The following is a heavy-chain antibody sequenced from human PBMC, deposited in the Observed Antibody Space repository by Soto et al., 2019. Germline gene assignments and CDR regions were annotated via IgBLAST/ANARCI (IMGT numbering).Heavy chain of an antibody. V-gene: IGHV2-5*02. CDR1: GFSLTNSGVG. J-gene: IGHJ5*01. D-gene: IGHD3-10*01. CDR2: IYWDNDR. CDR3: APRLSSSAGDVGWFDS. Sequence: QITLKESGPTLVEPTQTLTLTCSFSGFSLTNSGVGVGWFRQAPGKALECLGIIYWDNDRRYNPSLKTRLTIRNDTPKNQVDLSMTYMAPVDTATYYCAPRLSSSAGDVGWFDSWGPATPVTVS.